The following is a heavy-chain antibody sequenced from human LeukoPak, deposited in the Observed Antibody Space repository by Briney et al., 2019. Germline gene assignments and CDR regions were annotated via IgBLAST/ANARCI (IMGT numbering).Heavy chain of an antibody. D-gene: IGHD2/OR15-2a*01. CDR1: GFTFSNYG. Sequence: LPGGSLRLSCAASGFTFSNYGMYWVRQAPGKGLEWVSGLSGSGDITYYTDSVKGRFTISRDNSKNTLYLEMNNLRAEDTALYYCAKRGNAISFFDPWGQGTLVTVSS. CDR2: LSGSGDIT. CDR3: AKRGNAISFFDP. J-gene: IGHJ5*02. V-gene: IGHV3-23*01.